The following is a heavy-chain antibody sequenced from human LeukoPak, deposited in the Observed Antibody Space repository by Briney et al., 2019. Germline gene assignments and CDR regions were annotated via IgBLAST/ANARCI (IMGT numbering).Heavy chain of an antibody. V-gene: IGHV4-59*01. CDR1: GGSISTYY. D-gene: IGHD2-15*01. CDR2: IYYSGTT. Sequence: PSETLSLTCTVSGGSISTYYWSWIRQPPGKGLEWIGYIYYSGTTNYNPSLKSRITISVDTSKNQFSLKLSSVTAADTAVYYCARALPYCSGGSCYSSYFDYWGQGTLVTVSS. J-gene: IGHJ4*02. CDR3: ARALPYCSGGSCYSSYFDY.